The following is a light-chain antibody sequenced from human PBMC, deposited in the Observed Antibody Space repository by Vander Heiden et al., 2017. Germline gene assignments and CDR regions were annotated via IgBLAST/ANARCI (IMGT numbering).Light chain of an antibody. CDR1: GSNIGAGYD. Sequence: QSVLTQPPSVSGAPGQRVAISFAGSGSNIGAGYDVNWYQQLPGTAPKLLIYGNSNRPSGVPDRFSGSKSGTSASLAITGLQAEDEADYYCQSYDSSLSGVVFGGGTKLTVL. V-gene: IGLV1-40*01. J-gene: IGLJ2*01. CDR2: GNS. CDR3: QSYDSSLSGVV.